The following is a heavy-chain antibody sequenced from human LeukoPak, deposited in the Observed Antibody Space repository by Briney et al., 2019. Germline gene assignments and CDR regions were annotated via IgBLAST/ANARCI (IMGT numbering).Heavy chain of an antibody. CDR2: IYYSGST. J-gene: IGHJ6*03. V-gene: IGHV4-39*01. Sequence: SETLSLTCTVSGGSISSSSYYWGWIRQPPGKGLEWIGSIYYSGSTYYNPSLKSRVTISVDTSKNQFSLKLSSVTAADTAVYYCARHVGYSSSWYPDYYYYYYMDVWGKGTTVTVSS. D-gene: IGHD6-13*01. CDR3: ARHVGYSSSWYPDYYYYYYMDV. CDR1: GGSISSSSYY.